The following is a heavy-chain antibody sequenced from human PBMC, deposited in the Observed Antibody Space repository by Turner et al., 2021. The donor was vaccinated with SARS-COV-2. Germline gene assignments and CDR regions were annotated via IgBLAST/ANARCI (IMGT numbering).Heavy chain of an antibody. V-gene: IGHV3-30*04. J-gene: IGHJ4*02. CDR1: GFTFSTYA. Sequence: QAQLVESGGGVVQAGRSLRLSCAASGFTFSTYALHWVRQAPGRGLEWVAIISYDGNYKDYADSVKGRFTISRDNSKNTLYLQMNSLRAEDTAVYYCARSLRARVDFDYWGQGTLVTVSS. CDR2: ISYDGNYK. D-gene: IGHD5-18*01. CDR3: ARSLRARVDFDY.